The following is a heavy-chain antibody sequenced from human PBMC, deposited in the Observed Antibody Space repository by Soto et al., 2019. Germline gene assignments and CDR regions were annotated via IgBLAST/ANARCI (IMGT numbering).Heavy chain of an antibody. J-gene: IGHJ4*02. CDR1: GGSISSYY. CDR3: ERDLRYTYYDSSGYFDY. V-gene: IGHV4-4*07. Sequence: SATLSLTCTVSGGSISSYYWSWIRQPAGKGLEWIGRIYTSGSTNYNPSLKSRVTMSVDTSKNQFSLKLSSVTAADKDVYYCERDLRYTYYDSSGYFDYWGQGTLVTVSS. CDR2: IYTSGST. D-gene: IGHD3-22*01.